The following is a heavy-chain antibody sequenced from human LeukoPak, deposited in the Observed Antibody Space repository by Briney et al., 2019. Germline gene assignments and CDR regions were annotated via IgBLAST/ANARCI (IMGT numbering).Heavy chain of an antibody. CDR3: ARGGDDYGDYWGGFS. Sequence: GASVKVSCKASGGTFSSYAISWVRQAPGQGLEWMGRIIPIFGIANYAQKFQGRVTITADKSTSTAYMELSSLRSDDTAVYYCARGGDDYGDYWGGFSWGQGTLVTVSS. D-gene: IGHD4-17*01. CDR2: IIPIFGIA. CDR1: GGTFSSYA. V-gene: IGHV1-69*04. J-gene: IGHJ5*02.